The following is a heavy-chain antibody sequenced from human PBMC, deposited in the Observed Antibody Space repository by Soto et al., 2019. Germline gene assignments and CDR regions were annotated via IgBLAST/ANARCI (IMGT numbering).Heavy chain of an antibody. V-gene: IGHV3-33*01. CDR2: TWYDGGDK. Sequence: QVQLVESGGGVVQPGRSLRLSCAASGFTFSSYGMHWVRQAPGKGLEWVAVTWYDGGDKYYADSVKGRFTISRDHSKNTLYLQMNSLRAEDTAVYYCARGQGANYYYMDVWGKGTTVTVSS. CDR3: ARGQGANYYYMDV. J-gene: IGHJ6*03. CDR1: GFTFSSYG.